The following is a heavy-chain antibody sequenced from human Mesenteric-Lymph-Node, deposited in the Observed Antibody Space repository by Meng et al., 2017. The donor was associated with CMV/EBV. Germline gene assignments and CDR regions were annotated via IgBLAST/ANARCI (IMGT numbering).Heavy chain of an antibody. D-gene: IGHD1-1*01. V-gene: IGHV3-21*01. CDR1: GFTFSSYS. Sequence: GESLKISCAASGFTFSSYSMNWVRQAPGKGLEWVSSISSSSSYIYYADSVKGRFTISRDNAKNSLYLQMNSLRAEDTAVYYCASLGYNWNDGEVDYWGQGTLVTVSS. CDR2: ISSSSSYI. J-gene: IGHJ4*02. CDR3: ASLGYNWNDGEVDY.